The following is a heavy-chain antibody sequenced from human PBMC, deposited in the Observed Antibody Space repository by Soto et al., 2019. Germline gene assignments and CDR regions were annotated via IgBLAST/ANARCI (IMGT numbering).Heavy chain of an antibody. V-gene: IGHV4-31*03. CDR1: GGSISSGGYY. D-gene: IGHD2-15*01. Sequence: QVQLQESGPGLVKPSQTLSLTCTVSGGSISSGGYYWSWIRQHPGKGLEWIGYIYYSVSTSYNPCLKSCVTISVDTSKNQFSLNLGSWSAADTAVYDCARTPRSLGQGTLVTVSS. J-gene: IGHJ5*02. CDR2: IYYSVST. CDR3: ARTPRS.